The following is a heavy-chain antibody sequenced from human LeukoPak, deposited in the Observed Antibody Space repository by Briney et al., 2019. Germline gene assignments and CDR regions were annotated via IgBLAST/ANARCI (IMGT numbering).Heavy chain of an antibody. CDR3: ARATYYYDSSFDY. CDR2: ISAYNGNT. V-gene: IGHV1-18*01. Sequence: GASVKVSCKASGYTFTSYGISWVRQAPGQGLEWMGWISAYNGNTNYAQKLQGRVTITRDTSASTAYMELSSLRSEDTAVYYCARATYYYDSSFDYWGQGTLVTVSS. D-gene: IGHD3-22*01. J-gene: IGHJ4*02. CDR1: GYTFTSYG.